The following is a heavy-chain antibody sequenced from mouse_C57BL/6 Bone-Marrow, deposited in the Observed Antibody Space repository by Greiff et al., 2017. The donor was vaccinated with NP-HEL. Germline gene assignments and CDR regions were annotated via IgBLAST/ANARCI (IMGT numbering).Heavy chain of an antibody. CDR1: GFNIKDDY. CDR2: IDPENGDT. CDR3: TLYDGYFDY. Sequence: VQLQQSGAELVRPGASVKLSCTASGFNIKDDYMHWVKQRPEQGLEWIGWIDPENGDTEYASKFQGKATITAEPSSNTAYLQLSSLTSEYTAVYYCTLYDGYFDYWGQGTTLTVSS. J-gene: IGHJ2*01. V-gene: IGHV14-4*01. D-gene: IGHD2-3*01.